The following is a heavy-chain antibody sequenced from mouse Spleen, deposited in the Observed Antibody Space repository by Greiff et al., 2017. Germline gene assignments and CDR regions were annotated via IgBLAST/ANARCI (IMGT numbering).Heavy chain of an antibody. CDR2: INSNGGST. D-gene: IGHD1-1*01. CDR3: ARHDYYDGSYAMDY. CDR1: GFTFSSYA. V-gene: IGHV5-6-2*01. Sequence: EVQVVESGGGLVKPGGSLKLSCAASGFTFSSYAMSWVRQTPEKRLEWVAAINSNGGSTYYPDTVKDRSTISRDNAKNTLYLQMSSLRSEDTALYYCARHDYYDGSYAMDYWGQGTSVTVSS. J-gene: IGHJ4*01.